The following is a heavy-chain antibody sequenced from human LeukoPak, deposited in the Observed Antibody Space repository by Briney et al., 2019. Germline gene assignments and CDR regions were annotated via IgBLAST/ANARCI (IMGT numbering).Heavy chain of an antibody. Sequence: PGGSLRLSCAASGFTFSSYSMNWVRQAPGKGLEWVSSISSSSSYIYYADSVKGRFTISRDNAKNSLYLQMNSLRAEDTAVYYCAREIGIVGAVPSDYWGQGTLVTVSS. D-gene: IGHD1-26*01. V-gene: IGHV3-21*01. CDR2: ISSSSSYI. CDR1: GFTFSSYS. CDR3: AREIGIVGAVPSDY. J-gene: IGHJ4*02.